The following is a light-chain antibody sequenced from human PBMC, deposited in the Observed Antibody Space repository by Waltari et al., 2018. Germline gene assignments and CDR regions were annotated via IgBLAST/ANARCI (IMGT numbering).Light chain of an antibody. Sequence: LTQPASVSGSPGQSITISCTGTSSDVGSYNLVSWYQQHPGKAPKLMIYEGSKRPSGVSNRFSGSKSGDTASLTISGLQAEDEADYYCCSYAGSSTWVFGGGTKLTVL. V-gene: IGLV2-23*01. CDR3: CSYAGSSTWV. CDR1: SSDVGSYNL. CDR2: EGS. J-gene: IGLJ3*02.